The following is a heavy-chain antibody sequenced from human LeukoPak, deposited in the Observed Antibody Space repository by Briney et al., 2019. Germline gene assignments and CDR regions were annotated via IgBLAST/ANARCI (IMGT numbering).Heavy chain of an antibody. V-gene: IGHV1-46*01. CDR3: ASSARYYYDSSGYPATALDY. J-gene: IGHJ4*02. D-gene: IGHD3-22*01. Sequence: ASVKVSCKASGYTFTSYYMHWVRQAPGQGLEWMGIINPSGGSTSYAQKFQGRVTMTRDMSTSTVYMELSSLRSEDTAVYYCASSARYYYDSSGYPATALDYWGQGILVTVSS. CDR2: INPSGGST. CDR1: GYTFTSYY.